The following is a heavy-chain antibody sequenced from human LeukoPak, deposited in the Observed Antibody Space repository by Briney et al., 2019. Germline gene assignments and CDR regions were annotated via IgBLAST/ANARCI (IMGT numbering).Heavy chain of an antibody. D-gene: IGHD5-24*01. CDR2: IYTSGST. CDR3: ARGYRGPYYFDY. CDR1: GGSISSSSYY. V-gene: IGHV4-61*02. Sequence: SETLSLTCTVSGGSISSSSYYWSWIRQPAGKGLEWIGRIYTSGSTNYNPSLKSRVTMSVDTSKNQFSLKLSSVTAADTVVYYCARGYRGPYYFDYWGQGTLVTVSS. J-gene: IGHJ4*02.